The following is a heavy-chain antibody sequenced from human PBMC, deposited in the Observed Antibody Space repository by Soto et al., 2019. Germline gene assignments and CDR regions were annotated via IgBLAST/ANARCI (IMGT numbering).Heavy chain of an antibody. CDR2: IYHSGSA. Sequence: PSETLSLTCTVSGGSIRSGGYYWSWVRLRPGKGLEWLGHIYHSGSASFNPSLKTRVTISVDTSKNQFSLNLTSVTAADTALYYCARQYSGYRKIYYLDYWGQGAHATVS. CDR3: ARQYSGYRKIYYLDY. CDR1: GGSIRSGGYY. J-gene: IGHJ4*02. V-gene: IGHV4-31*03. D-gene: IGHD5-12*01.